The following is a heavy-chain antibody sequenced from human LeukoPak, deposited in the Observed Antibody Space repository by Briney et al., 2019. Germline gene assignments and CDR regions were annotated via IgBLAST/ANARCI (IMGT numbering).Heavy chain of an antibody. CDR3: ASRIVVVPAAIETHDASDI. V-gene: IGHV4-30-2*01. CDR1: GGSISSDGYY. Sequence: PSQTLSLTCTVSGGSISSDGYYWSWIRQPPGKGLEWIGYIYHSGSTYYNPSLKSRVTISVDRSKNQFSLKLSSVTAADTAVYYCASRIVVVPAAIETHDASDIWGQGTMVTVSS. J-gene: IGHJ3*02. D-gene: IGHD2-2*01. CDR2: IYHSGST.